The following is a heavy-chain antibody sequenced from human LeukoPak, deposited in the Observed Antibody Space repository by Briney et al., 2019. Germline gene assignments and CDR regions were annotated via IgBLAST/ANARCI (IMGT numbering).Heavy chain of an antibody. Sequence: SETLSLTCAASGGSFSGYYWSWIRQPPGKGLEWIGEINHSGSTNYNPSLKSRVTISVDTCKSQFSLKLSSVTAADTAVYFCARGGIVTAGTKWLNYWGQGTLVTVSS. CDR3: ARGGIVTAGTKWLNY. CDR2: INHSGST. CDR1: GGSFSGYY. D-gene: IGHD6-13*01. V-gene: IGHV4-34*01. J-gene: IGHJ4*02.